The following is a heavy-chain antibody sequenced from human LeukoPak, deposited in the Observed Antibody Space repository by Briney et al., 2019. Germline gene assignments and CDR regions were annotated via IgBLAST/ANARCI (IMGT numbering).Heavy chain of an antibody. CDR1: GFTVSDNY. V-gene: IGHV3-53*01. D-gene: IGHD7-27*01. CDR2: IYSGGST. Sequence: GGSLRLSCAASGFTVSDNYMNWVRQAPEKGLEWVSVIYSGGSTDYADSVKGRFTISRDNFKNALYLQMNSLRVEDTAVYYCAIDPNWGTHSWGQGVLVTVSS. J-gene: IGHJ4*02. CDR3: AIDPNWGTHS.